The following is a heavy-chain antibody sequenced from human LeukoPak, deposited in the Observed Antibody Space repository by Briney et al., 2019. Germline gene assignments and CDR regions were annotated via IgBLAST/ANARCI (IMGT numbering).Heavy chain of an antibody. CDR2: ISGSGGDT. V-gene: IGHV3-23*01. D-gene: IGHD2-15*01. J-gene: IGHJ4*02. Sequence: PGGSLRLSCAASGFTFSNFLMTWVRQAPGKGPEWVSAISGSGGDTYYADSVKGRFTISRDNSKNTLYLQMNSLRAEDTAVYYCAKKRAATGDFDYWGQGTLVTVSS. CDR3: AKKRAATGDFDY. CDR1: GFTFSNFL.